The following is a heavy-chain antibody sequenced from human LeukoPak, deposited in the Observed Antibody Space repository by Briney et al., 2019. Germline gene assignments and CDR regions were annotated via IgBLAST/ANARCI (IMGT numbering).Heavy chain of an antibody. V-gene: IGHV3-7*01. J-gene: IGHJ6*03. CDR3: ARDLVSVATVTTFVNDYHYYYMDV. CDR1: GFTFSSYW. Sequence: GGSLRLSCAASGFTFSSYWMSWVRQAPGKGLEWVAKIKQDGSEKFYVDSVKGRFTISRDNAKNSLSLQMHSLRAEDTAVYYCARDLVSVATVTTFVNDYHYYYMDVRGRGTTVSVSS. D-gene: IGHD4-11*01. CDR2: IKQDGSEK.